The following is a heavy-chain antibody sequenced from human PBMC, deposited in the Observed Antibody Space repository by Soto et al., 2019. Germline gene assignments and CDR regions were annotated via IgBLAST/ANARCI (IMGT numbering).Heavy chain of an antibody. CDR3: ARGSGSSTYYYYYGMDV. J-gene: IGHJ6*02. D-gene: IGHD6-6*01. Sequence: GGSLRLSCAASGFTFSSYSMNWVRQAPGKGLEWVSYISSSSSTIYYADSVKGRFTISRDNAKNSLYLQMNSLRDEDTAVYYCARGSGSSTYYYYYGMDVWGQGTTVTVSS. CDR2: ISSSSSTI. V-gene: IGHV3-48*02. CDR1: GFTFSSYS.